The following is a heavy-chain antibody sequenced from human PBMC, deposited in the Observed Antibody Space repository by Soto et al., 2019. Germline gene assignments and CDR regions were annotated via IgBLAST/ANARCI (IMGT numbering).Heavy chain of an antibody. J-gene: IGHJ3*02. Sequence: QVHLVESGGGVVQPGRSLRLSCAASGFTFSSYAMHWVRQAPGKGLEWVAVISYDGSNKYYADSVKGRFTNSRDNSKDTLDMQMNSPRDEDTAVYYCAREGVTYSGSYYNAFDIWGQGTMVTVSS. V-gene: IGHV3-30-3*01. CDR1: GFTFSSYA. CDR2: ISYDGSNK. D-gene: IGHD1-26*01. CDR3: AREGVTYSGSYYNAFDI.